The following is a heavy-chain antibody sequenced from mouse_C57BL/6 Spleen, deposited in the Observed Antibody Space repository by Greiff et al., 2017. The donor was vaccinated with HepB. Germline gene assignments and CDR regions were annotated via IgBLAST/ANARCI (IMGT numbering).Heavy chain of an antibody. CDR1: GYTFTEYT. D-gene: IGHD2-5*01. CDR3: ARHEEGQDYYSNYEFAY. V-gene: IGHV1-62-2*01. J-gene: IGHJ3*01. CDR2: FYPGSGSI. Sequence: QVQLQQSGAELVKPGASVKLSCKASGYTFTEYTIHWVKQRSGQGLEWIGWFYPGSGSIKYNEKFKDKATLTADKSSSTVYMELSRLTSEDSAVYFCARHEEGQDYYSNYEFAYWGQGTLVTVSA.